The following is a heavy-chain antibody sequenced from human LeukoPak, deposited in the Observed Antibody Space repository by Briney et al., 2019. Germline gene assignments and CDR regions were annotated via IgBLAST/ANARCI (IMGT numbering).Heavy chain of an antibody. CDR2: INHSGST. CDR3: ATCYGDPFFDY. J-gene: IGHJ4*02. CDR1: GGSFSSYY. V-gene: IGHV4-34*01. D-gene: IGHD2-2*01. Sequence: SETLSLTCAVYGGSFSSYYWSWIRQPPGKGLEWIGEINHSGSTNYNPSLKSRVTISVDTSKNQFSLKLSSVTAADTAVYYCATCYGDPFFDYWGQGTLVTVSS.